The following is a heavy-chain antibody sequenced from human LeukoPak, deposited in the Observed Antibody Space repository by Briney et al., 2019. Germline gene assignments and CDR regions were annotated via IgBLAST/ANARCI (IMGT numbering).Heavy chain of an antibody. Sequence: APVKGSCKASGYTFTSYGISWVRQAPGQGLEWMGWISAYNGNTNYAQKLQGRVTMTTDTSTSTAYMELRSLRSDDTAVYYCARDREPVYSSSSYGMDVWGQGTTVTVSS. CDR3: ARDREPVYSSSSYGMDV. D-gene: IGHD6-13*01. J-gene: IGHJ6*02. CDR2: ISAYNGNT. V-gene: IGHV1-18*01. CDR1: GYTFTSYG.